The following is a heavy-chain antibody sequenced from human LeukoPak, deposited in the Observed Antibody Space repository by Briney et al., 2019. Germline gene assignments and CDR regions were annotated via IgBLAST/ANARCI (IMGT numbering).Heavy chain of an antibody. Sequence: GSSVKVSCKASGGTFSSSAISWVRQAPGQGLEWMGRIIPLFGIANYAQKFRGRVTITADKSTSTAYMELSSLRSEDTAVYYCARGGYCSNVVCYTSRSLDYWGQGTLVTVSS. J-gene: IGHJ4*02. V-gene: IGHV1-69*04. CDR1: GGTFSSSA. CDR2: IIPLFGIA. CDR3: ARGGYCSNVVCYTSRSLDY. D-gene: IGHD2-8*01.